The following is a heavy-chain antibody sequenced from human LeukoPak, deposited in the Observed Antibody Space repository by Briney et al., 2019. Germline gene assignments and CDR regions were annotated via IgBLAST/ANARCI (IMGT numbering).Heavy chain of an antibody. CDR2: INPSGGST. V-gene: IGHV1-46*01. CDR3: ARPTTVGNAFHI. D-gene: IGHD4-23*01. Sequence: ASVNVSCKTSGYTFTSYYIHWVRQAPGQGLEWMGIINPSGGSTAYAQKFQGRVTMTRDTSTNTVYMELSSLRSEDTAVYYCARPTTVGNAFHIWGQGTMVTVSS. CDR1: GYTFTSYY. J-gene: IGHJ3*02.